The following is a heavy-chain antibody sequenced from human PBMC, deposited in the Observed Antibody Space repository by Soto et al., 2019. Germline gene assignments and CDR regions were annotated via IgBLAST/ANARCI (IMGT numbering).Heavy chain of an antibody. V-gene: IGHV1-3*01. D-gene: IGHD6-13*01. CDR1: GYTFTSYA. CDR2: INAGNGNT. J-gene: IGHJ5*02. Sequence: ASVKVSCKASGYTFTSYAMHWVRQAPGQRLEWMGWINAGNGNTKYSQKFQGRVTITRDTSAGTAYMELSSLRSEDTAVYYCARAGNSSSSKNNWFDPWGQGTLVTVSS. CDR3: ARAGNSSSSKNNWFDP.